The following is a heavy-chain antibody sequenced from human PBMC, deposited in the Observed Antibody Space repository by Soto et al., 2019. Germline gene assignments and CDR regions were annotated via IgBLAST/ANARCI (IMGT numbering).Heavy chain of an antibody. J-gene: IGHJ5*02. D-gene: IGHD6-13*01. CDR1: GGTFSSYA. CDR2: IIPIFGTA. Sequence: ASVKVSCKASGGTFSSYAISWVRQAPGQGLEWMGGIIPIFGTANYAQKFQGRVTITADKSTSTAYMELSSLRSEDTAVYYCARPGYRSSWFSYWFDPWGQGNLVTVSS. V-gene: IGHV1-69*06. CDR3: ARPGYRSSWFSYWFDP.